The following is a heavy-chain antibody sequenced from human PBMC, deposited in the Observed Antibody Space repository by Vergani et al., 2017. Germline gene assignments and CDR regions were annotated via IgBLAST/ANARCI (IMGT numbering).Heavy chain of an antibody. CDR3: ARDPDIVVVPAAPYYYYYYGMDV. D-gene: IGHD2-2*01. Sequence: QVQLVQSGAEVKKPGASVKVSCKASGYTFTSYGISWVRQAPGQGLDWMGWISAYNGNTNYAQKLQGRVTMTTDTSTSTAYMELRSLRSDDTAVYYCARDPDIVVVPAAPYYYYYYGMDVWGRGTTVIVSS. J-gene: IGHJ6*04. CDR2: ISAYNGNT. CDR1: GYTFTSYG. V-gene: IGHV1-18*04.